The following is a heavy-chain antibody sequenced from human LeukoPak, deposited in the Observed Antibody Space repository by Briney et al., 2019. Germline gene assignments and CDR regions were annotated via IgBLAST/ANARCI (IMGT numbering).Heavy chain of an antibody. J-gene: IGHJ4*02. Sequence: PSETLSLTCTVSGGSISSYYWSWIRQPPGKGLEWIGYIYYSGSTNYNPSLKSRVTISVDTSKNQFSLKLSSVSAADTAVYYCARRLLTGEALDYWGQGTLVTVSS. CDR1: GGSISSYY. D-gene: IGHD3-9*01. V-gene: IGHV4-59*08. CDR2: IYYSGST. CDR3: ARRLLTGEALDY.